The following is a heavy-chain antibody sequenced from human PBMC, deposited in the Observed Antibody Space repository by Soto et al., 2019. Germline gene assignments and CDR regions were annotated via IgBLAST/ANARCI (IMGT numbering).Heavy chain of an antibody. CDR1: GFTFSSHA. Sequence: LRLSCAASGFTFSSHAMNWVRQAPGKGLEWVALIWNAGNNKYYTDAGSVKGRFTISRDNSRNTLYLEMNSVRADDTAVYYCARGPDYSNFGYFDYWGQGTLVTVSS. CDR3: ARGPDYSNFGYFDY. CDR2: IWNAGNNK. D-gene: IGHD4-4*01. J-gene: IGHJ4*02. V-gene: IGHV3-33*01.